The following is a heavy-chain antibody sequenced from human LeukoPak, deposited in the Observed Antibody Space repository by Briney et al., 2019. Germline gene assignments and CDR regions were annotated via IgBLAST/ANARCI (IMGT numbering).Heavy chain of an antibody. CDR1: GFTFSSHG. V-gene: IGHV3-33*01. CDR3: ARDRGASKHFDY. D-gene: IGHD3-10*01. CDR2: IWYDGSNK. Sequence: GRSLRLSCAASGFTFSSHGMHWVRQAPGKGLEWVALIWYDGSNKYYTDSVKGRFTISRDNSKNTLYLQMNSLTVEDTAVYYCARDRGASKHFDYWGRGTLVTVSS. J-gene: IGHJ4*02.